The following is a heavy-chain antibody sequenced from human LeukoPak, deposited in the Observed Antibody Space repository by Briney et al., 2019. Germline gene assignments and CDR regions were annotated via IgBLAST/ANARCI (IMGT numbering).Heavy chain of an antibody. J-gene: IGHJ4*02. D-gene: IGHD5-24*01. CDR2: ISSSGGTT. Sequence: GGPLTHFCAASGFTFSTYAVHCVPHAPGKGLEWVSAISSSGGTTYYADSVKGRFSISRDNSKNTLYLRMNSLRAEDTAIYYCAKDRNAWPTNFDSWGQGTLVTVSA. V-gene: IGHV3-23*01. CDR1: GFTFSTYA. CDR3: AKDRNAWPTNFDS.